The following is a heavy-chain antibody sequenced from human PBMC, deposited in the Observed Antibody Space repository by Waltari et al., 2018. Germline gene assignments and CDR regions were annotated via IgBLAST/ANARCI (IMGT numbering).Heavy chain of an antibody. CDR3: AGTYYEDAFDI. V-gene: IGHV3-53*01. CDR1: GFPVSRNY. CDR2: IYSGGST. J-gene: IGHJ3*02. D-gene: IGHD1-26*01. Sequence: EVQLVESGGGLIQPGGSLSPSCAASGFPVSRNYMSWVRQAPGKGLEWVSVIYSGGSTYYADSVKGRFTISRDNSKNTLYLQMNSLRAEDTAVYYCAGTYYEDAFDIWGQGTMVTVSS.